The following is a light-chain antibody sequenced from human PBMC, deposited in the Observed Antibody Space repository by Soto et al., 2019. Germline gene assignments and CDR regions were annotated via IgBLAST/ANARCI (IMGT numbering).Light chain of an antibody. V-gene: IGKV1-5*03. CDR1: QSTSSW. Sequence: DILMTQSPSTLPASLGETVTLTCRASQSTSSWVAWYQQRPGKPPKLVIYGASTLERGVPSRFSGSGSGTEFTLTIAGMQPDDLATYYCQHYKTYKTFGQGPRWIS. CDR2: GAS. J-gene: IGKJ1*01. CDR3: QHYKTYKT.